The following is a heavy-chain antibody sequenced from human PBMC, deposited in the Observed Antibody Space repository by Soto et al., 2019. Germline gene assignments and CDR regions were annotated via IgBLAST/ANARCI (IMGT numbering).Heavy chain of an antibody. CDR3: AGGSSFHGAFDI. Sequence: VASVKVSCKASGGTFSSYAISWVRQAPGKGLEWMGGIIPIFGTANYAQTFQGRVTITADKSTSTAYMELSSLRSEDTAVYYWAGGSSFHGAFDIWGQGTMVTVSS. CDR2: IIPIFGTA. D-gene: IGHD1-26*01. V-gene: IGHV1-69*06. CDR1: GGTFSSYA. J-gene: IGHJ3*02.